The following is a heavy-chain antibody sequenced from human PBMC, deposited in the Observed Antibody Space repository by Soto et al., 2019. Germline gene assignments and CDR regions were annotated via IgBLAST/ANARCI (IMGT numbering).Heavy chain of an antibody. D-gene: IGHD3-9*01. CDR1: GGTFSSYD. V-gene: IGHV1-69*01. Sequence: QVQLVQSEAEVKKPGSSVKVSCKASGGTFSSYDISWVRQAPGQGREWMGGIIPIYGKANYAQKFEGRVTITADESTSTAYMELSSLRSEDTSVYYCAREKVLRYFQDAFDICGQGPMVNVSS. CDR3: AREKVLRYFQDAFDI. J-gene: IGHJ3*02. CDR2: IIPIYGKA.